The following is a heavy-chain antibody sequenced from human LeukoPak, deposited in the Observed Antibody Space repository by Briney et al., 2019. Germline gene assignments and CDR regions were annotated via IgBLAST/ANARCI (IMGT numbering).Heavy chain of an antibody. CDR2: LYHSGTT. V-gene: IGHV4-38-2*02. CDR3: ARGRVAAAGAFDY. Sequence: SETLSLTCTVSGYSIAHGFFWAWIRQPPGGGLEWIGSLYHSGTTYYNTSLKSRISTSVDTSKNQFSLKLRLVTAADTAVYYCARGRVAAAGAFDYWGQGTLVTVSS. D-gene: IGHD6-13*01. J-gene: IGHJ4*02. CDR1: GYSIAHGFF.